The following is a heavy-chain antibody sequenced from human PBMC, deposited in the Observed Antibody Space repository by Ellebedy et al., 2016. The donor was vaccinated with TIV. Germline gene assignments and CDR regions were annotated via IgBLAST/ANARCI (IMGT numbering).Heavy chain of an antibody. CDR1: GGSISSSSYY. CDR2: IYYSGST. D-gene: IGHD2/OR15-2a*01. CDR3: ARQLLNIQYYYDY. V-gene: IGHV4-39*01. Sequence: MPSETLSLTCTVPGGSISSSSYYWGWIRQPPGKGLEWIGSIYYSGSTYYNPSLKSRVTIPVDTSKNQLSLKLSSVTAADTAVYYCARQLLNIQYYYDYWGQGTLVTVSS. J-gene: IGHJ4*02.